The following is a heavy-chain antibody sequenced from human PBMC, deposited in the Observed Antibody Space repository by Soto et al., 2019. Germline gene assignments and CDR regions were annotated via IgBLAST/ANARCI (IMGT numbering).Heavy chain of an antibody. CDR2: ISSSSSYI. CDR1: GFTFSSYS. Sequence: EVQLVESGGGLVKPGGSLRLSCAASGFTFSSYSMNWVRQAPGKGLEWVSSISSSSSYIYYADSVTGRFTISRDNAKNSLYLQMNRLRAEDTAVYYCARAKDIVVVVAATPGVDYWGQGTLVTVSS. J-gene: IGHJ4*02. D-gene: IGHD2-15*01. CDR3: ARAKDIVVVVAATPGVDY. V-gene: IGHV3-21*01.